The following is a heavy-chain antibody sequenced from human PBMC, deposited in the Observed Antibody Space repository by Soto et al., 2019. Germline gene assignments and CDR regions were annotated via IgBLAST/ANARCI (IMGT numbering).Heavy chain of an antibody. J-gene: IGHJ4*02. Sequence: EVQLVESGGGLVQPGGSLRLSCAASGFTFSSYWMHWVRQAPGKGLVWVSHIDSDGRSTTYADFVKGRFTISRDNAKNRRNLQMNGLGAEDPAVNYWEGDEIGLGIDYWGRGTLVTVSS. V-gene: IGHV3-74*01. CDR1: GFTFSSYW. D-gene: IGHD1-26*01. CDR3: EGDEIGLGIDY. CDR2: IDSDGRST.